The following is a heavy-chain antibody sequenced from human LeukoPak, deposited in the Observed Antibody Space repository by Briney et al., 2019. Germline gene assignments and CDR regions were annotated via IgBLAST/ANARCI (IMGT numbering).Heavy chain of an antibody. CDR2: INHSGST. CDR1: GGSFSGYY. J-gene: IGHJ4*02. Sequence: PSETLSLTCAVYGGSFSGYYWSWIRQPPGKGLEWIGEINHSGSTNYNPSLKSRVTISVDTSKNQFSLKLSSVTAADTAVYYCARDADGYSWVYWGQGTLVTVSS. D-gene: IGHD5-18*01. V-gene: IGHV4-34*01. CDR3: ARDADGYSWVY.